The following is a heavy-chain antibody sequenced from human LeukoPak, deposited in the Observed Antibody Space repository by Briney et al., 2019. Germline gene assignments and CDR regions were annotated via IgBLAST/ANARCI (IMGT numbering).Heavy chain of an antibody. Sequence: PGGSLRLSCAASGFTFSSYWMSWVRQAPGKGLEWVANIKPDGDEGYYADSLKGRFTISRDNADNSLYLQMNSLRDDGTAVYYCARAAVASPGDVWGQGTTVTVSS. CDR3: ARAAVASPGDV. J-gene: IGHJ6*02. CDR1: GFTFSSYW. CDR2: IKPDGDEG. D-gene: IGHD6-19*01. V-gene: IGHV3-7*04.